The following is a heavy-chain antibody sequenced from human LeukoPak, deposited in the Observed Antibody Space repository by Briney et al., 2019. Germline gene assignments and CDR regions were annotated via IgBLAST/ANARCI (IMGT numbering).Heavy chain of an antibody. D-gene: IGHD3-3*01. V-gene: IGHV3-53*01. CDR3: AKSRGYDFWSGYHHPFDY. Sequence: PGGSLRLSCAASGFTVSSNYMSWVRQAPGTGLEWVSVIYSGGSTYYADSVRGRFTISRDNSKNTLYLQMNSLRAEDTAVYYCAKSRGYDFWSGYHHPFDYWGQGTLVTVSS. CDR1: GFTVSSNY. CDR2: IYSGGST. J-gene: IGHJ4*02.